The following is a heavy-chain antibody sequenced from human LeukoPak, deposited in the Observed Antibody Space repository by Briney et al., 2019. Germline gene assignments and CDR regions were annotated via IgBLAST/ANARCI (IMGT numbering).Heavy chain of an antibody. Sequence: GGSLRLSCAASGFTFNNYAMSWVRQAPGKGLEWVSTVSGSGGNTYYADSVRGRFTISRDNSKNTLCLQMNSLRAEDTAVYYCAKNPGGLKVIGSWGVDPWGQGTLVTVSS. J-gene: IGHJ5*02. CDR2: VSGSGGNT. CDR3: AKNPGGLKVIGSWGVDP. CDR1: GFTFNNYA. D-gene: IGHD3-16*01. V-gene: IGHV3-23*01.